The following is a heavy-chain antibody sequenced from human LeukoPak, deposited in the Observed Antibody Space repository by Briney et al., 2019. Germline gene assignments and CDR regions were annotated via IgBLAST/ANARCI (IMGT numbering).Heavy chain of an antibody. D-gene: IGHD4-17*01. CDR3: ARVLGATVTQNWFDP. Sequence: GGSLRLSCAASGFTFSSYSMNWVRQAPGKGLEWVSSISSSSSYIYYADSVKGRFTISRDNAKNSLYLQMNSLRAEDTAVYYCARVLGATVTQNWFDPWGQGTLVTVSS. V-gene: IGHV3-21*01. CDR1: GFTFSSYS. CDR2: ISSSSSYI. J-gene: IGHJ5*02.